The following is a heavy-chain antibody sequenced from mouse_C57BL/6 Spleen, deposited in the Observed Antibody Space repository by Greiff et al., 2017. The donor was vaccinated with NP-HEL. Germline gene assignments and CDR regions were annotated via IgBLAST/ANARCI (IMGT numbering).Heavy chain of an antibody. CDR1: GYTCTSYG. CDR3: ARRSDYIFAY. D-gene: IGHD2-4*01. CDR2: IYPRRCNT. V-gene: IGHV1-81*01. J-gene: IGHJ3*01. Sequence: LMESGAELARPGASVKLSCKASGYTCTSYGLSWAKARPSPFLSCLVEIYPRRCNTYYNYKFKGKATLTADKSSSTAYMELRSLTSEDSAVYFCARRSDYIFAYWGQGTLVTVSA.